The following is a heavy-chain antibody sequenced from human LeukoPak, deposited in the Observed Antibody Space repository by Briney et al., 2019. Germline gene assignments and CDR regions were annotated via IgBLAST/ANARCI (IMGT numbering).Heavy chain of an antibody. J-gene: IGHJ3*02. CDR1: GFTFSSYG. CDR3: ARERSSGWSAFDI. CDR2: IHHDGSNK. Sequence: PPGGSLRLSCAASGFTFSSYGMHWVRQAPGKGLDWVAFIHHDGSNKYYADSVRGRFTISRDNSKNTLYLQMNSLRAEDTAVYYCARERSSGWSAFDIWGQGTMVTVSS. V-gene: IGHV3-30*02. D-gene: IGHD6-19*01.